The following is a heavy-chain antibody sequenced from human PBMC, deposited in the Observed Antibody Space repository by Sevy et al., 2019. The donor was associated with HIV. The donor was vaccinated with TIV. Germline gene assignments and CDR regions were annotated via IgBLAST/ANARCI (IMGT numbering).Heavy chain of an antibody. Sequence: GGSLRLSCVASGFTFSSYDMHWVRQATGKGLEWVSAIGTAGDTYYPGSVKGRFTISRENAKNSLYLQMNSLRAGDTAVYYCAREVAAAGTNYFDYWGQGTLVTVSS. CDR2: IGTAGDT. V-gene: IGHV3-13*01. CDR1: GFTFSSYD. D-gene: IGHD6-13*01. CDR3: AREVAAAGTNYFDY. J-gene: IGHJ4*02.